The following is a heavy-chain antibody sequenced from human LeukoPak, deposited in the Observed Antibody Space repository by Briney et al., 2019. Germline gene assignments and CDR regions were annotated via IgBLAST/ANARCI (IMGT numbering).Heavy chain of an antibody. D-gene: IGHD6-13*01. J-gene: IGHJ3*02. CDR3: ATVSPIAAAIEAFDI. CDR1: GYTLTELS. CDR2: FDPEDGET. Sequence: ASVKVSCKVSGYTLTELSMHWVRQAPGKGLEWMGGFDPEDGETIYAQKFQGRVTMTEDTSTDTAYMELSSLRSEDTAVYYCATVSPIAAAIEAFDIWGQGTMVTVSS. V-gene: IGHV1-24*01.